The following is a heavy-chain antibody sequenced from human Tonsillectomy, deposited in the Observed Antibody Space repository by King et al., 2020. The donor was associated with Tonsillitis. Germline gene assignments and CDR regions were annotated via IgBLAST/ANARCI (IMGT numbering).Heavy chain of an antibody. CDR2: ITWNSGNI. CDR3: AKELAYSSSSGGRFDP. Sequence: VQLVESGGGLVQPGRSLRLSCAASGFIFDDYAMHWVRQAPGKGLEWVSGITWNSGNIGYADSVKGRFTISRDNAKNSLYLQMNSLRAEDTALYYCAKELAYSSSSGGRFDPWGQGTLVTVSS. D-gene: IGHD6-6*01. J-gene: IGHJ5*02. CDR1: GFIFDDYA. V-gene: IGHV3-9*01.